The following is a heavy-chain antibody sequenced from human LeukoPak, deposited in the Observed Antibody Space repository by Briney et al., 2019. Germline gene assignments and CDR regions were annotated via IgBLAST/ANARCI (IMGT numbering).Heavy chain of an antibody. Sequence: GGSLRLSCAASGFNFSNYDMHWVRQAPGKGLEWVAFIRNDRSNKYYADSVKGRFTISRDNSKNTLYLQMNSLRAEDTAVYYCAKEYIWFGELSTDAFDIWGQGTMVTVSS. CDR1: GFNFSNYD. V-gene: IGHV3-30*02. CDR3: AKEYIWFGELSTDAFDI. D-gene: IGHD3-10*01. CDR2: IRNDRSNK. J-gene: IGHJ3*02.